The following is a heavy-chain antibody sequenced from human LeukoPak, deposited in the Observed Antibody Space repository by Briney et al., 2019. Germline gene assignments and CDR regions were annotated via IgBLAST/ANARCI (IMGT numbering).Heavy chain of an antibody. CDR3: ASLIPIAARLYDY. CDR2: IYHSGST. D-gene: IGHD6-6*01. V-gene: IGHV4-38-2*01. J-gene: IGHJ4*02. CDR1: SYSISSGYY. Sequence: SETLSLTCAVSSYSISSGYYWGCIRQPPGKGLEWFGSIYHSGSTYYNPSLKSRVTISVDTSKNQFSLKLSSVAAADTAGYYCASLIPIAARLYDYWGQGTLVTVCS.